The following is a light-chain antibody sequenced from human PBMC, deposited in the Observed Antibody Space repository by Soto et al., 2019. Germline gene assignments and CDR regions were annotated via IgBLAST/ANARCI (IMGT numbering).Light chain of an antibody. CDR1: QSVSRN. J-gene: IGKJ1*01. V-gene: IGKV3-20*01. Sequence: EIVITQSPATLSVSPGERATLSCRASQSVSRNLAWYQQKPGQAPRLLIYGASSRATGIPDRFSGSGSGTDFTLTISRLEPEDFAVYYCQQYGSSSWTFGQGTKVDI. CDR2: GAS. CDR3: QQYGSSSWT.